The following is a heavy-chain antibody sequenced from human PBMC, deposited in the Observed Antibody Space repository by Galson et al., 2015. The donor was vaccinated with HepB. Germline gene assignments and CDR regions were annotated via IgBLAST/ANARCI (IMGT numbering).Heavy chain of an antibody. CDR1: SDSITSRNW. CDR3: ARGYLGSGRADN. Sequence: SETLSLTCTVTSDSITSRNWWIWVRQPPGKGLEWIGEVYHTRRTNYKPSLKSRVTMSVDKSTNQFFLGLSSVTAADTAVYYCARGYLGSGRADNWGQGILVTVSS. V-gene: IGHV4-4*02. J-gene: IGHJ4*02. D-gene: IGHD3-10*01. CDR2: VYHTRRT.